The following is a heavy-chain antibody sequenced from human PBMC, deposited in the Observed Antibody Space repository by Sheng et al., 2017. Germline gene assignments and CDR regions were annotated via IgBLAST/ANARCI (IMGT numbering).Heavy chain of an antibody. CDR2: MHSSGSPP. Sequence: QLQLQESGPGLVKPSETLSLTCSVSGGSVSSTIYSWGWIRQPPGKGLEWIGVMHSSGSPPYYNPSLNSRLSISVDTSKNQFSLRLTSVTAADTAVYHCARIFWSGLYARFDPWGQGTLVTVSS. V-gene: IGHV4-39*07. CDR3: ARIFWSGLYARFDP. CDR1: GGSVSSTIYS. D-gene: IGHD3-3*01. J-gene: IGHJ5*02.